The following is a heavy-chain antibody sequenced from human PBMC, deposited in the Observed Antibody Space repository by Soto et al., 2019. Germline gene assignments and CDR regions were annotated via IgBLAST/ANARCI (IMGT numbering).Heavy chain of an antibody. CDR1: GDSVSSNSAA. D-gene: IGHD6-19*01. CDR3: ARVGRADMNSSGWRVN. V-gene: IGHV6-1*01. J-gene: IGHJ4*02. Sequence: PSQTLSLTCAISGDSVSSNSAAWNWIRQSPSRGLEWLGRTYYRSKWYNDYAVSVKSRITINPDTSKNQFSLQLNSVTPEDTAVYYCARVGRADMNSSGWRVNWGQGTLVTVSS. CDR2: TYYRSKWYN.